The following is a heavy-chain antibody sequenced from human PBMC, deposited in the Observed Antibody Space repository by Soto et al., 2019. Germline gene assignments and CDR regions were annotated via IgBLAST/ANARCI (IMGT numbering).Heavy chain of an antibody. Sequence: SETLSLTCTVSGGSISSYYWSWIRQPPGKGLEWIGYIYYSGSTNYNPSLKSRVTISVDTSKNQFSLKLSSVTAADTAVYYCASLTWIQLWSSFDYWGQGTLVTVS. CDR1: GGSISSYY. CDR3: ASLTWIQLWSSFDY. J-gene: IGHJ4*02. V-gene: IGHV4-59*01. D-gene: IGHD5-18*01. CDR2: IYYSGST.